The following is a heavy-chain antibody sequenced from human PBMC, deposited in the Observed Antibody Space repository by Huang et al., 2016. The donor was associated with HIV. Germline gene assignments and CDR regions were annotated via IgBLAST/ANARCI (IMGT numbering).Heavy chain of an antibody. D-gene: IGHD3-10*01. V-gene: IGHV4-39*01. CDR3: ARLPGSITMIRGVITDPY. J-gene: IGHJ4*02. CDR2: IYYSGST. Sequence: QLQLQESGPGLVKPSETLSLTCTVSGGSIRSDNYYWGWIRQPPGKGLEWIGSIYYSGSTYYNPSLKSRFTITVDTSKNQVSLKMRSVTAADTAVYYCARLPGSITMIRGVITDPYWGQGTLVTVSS. CDR1: GGSIRSDNYY.